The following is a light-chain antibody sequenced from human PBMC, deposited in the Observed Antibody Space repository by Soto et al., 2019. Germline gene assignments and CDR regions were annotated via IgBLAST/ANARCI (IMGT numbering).Light chain of an antibody. CDR2: DAS. V-gene: IGKV3-15*01. CDR3: QQYNNWPLT. J-gene: IGKJ4*01. CDR1: QSVTST. Sequence: EIVMTQSPATVSVSPGERATLSCRASQSVTSTLAWYQQKPGQTPRLLIYDASTRATGIPARFSGSGSGTEFTLTISSLQPEDFAVYYCQQYNNWPLTFGGGTKVDIK.